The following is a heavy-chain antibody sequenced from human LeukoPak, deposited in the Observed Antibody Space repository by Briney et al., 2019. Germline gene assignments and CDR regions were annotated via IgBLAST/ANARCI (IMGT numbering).Heavy chain of an antibody. Sequence: GGSLRLSCAASGFTFGSYSMNWVRQAPGKGLEWVSSISSSSSYIYYADSVKGRFTISRDNAKNSLYLQMNSLRAEDTAVYYCARVGWDYYMDVWGKGTTVTVSS. CDR2: ISSSSSYI. CDR3: ARVGWDYYMDV. D-gene: IGHD1-26*01. V-gene: IGHV3-21*01. CDR1: GFTFGSYS. J-gene: IGHJ6*03.